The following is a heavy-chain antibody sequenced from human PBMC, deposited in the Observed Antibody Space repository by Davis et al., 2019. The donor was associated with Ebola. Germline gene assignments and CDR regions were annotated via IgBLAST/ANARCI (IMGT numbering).Heavy chain of an antibody. D-gene: IGHD6-19*01. Sequence: GGSLRLSCAGSGFTFGDSAMHWVRQAPGKGLEWVSGISWNSDSIVYADSVKGRFTISRDKSKNMLFLQMNSLRPEDTAVYYCLAGTNYWGQGTQVIVSS. J-gene: IGHJ4*02. CDR3: LAGTNY. V-gene: IGHV3-9*01. CDR1: GFTFGDSA. CDR2: ISWNSDSI.